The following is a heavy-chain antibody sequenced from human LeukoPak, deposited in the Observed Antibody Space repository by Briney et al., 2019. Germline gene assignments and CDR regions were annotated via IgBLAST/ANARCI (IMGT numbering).Heavy chain of an antibody. J-gene: IGHJ4*02. CDR3: AKRASSYFDY. D-gene: IGHD6-6*01. CDR1: GFSFSTYG. CDR2: ISSDGNNK. V-gene: IGHV3-30*18. Sequence: PGGSLRLSCAASGFSFSTYGMHWVRQAPGQGLEWMAVISSDGNNKYYADSVKCRFTISRDNSMSTLYLQMNSLSTEDTAVYYCAKRASSYFDYWGQGTLVTVSS.